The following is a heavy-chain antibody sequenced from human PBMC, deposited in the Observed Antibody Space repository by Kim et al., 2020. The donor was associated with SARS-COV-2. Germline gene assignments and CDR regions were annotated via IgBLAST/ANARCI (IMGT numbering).Heavy chain of an antibody. J-gene: IGHJ4*02. CDR3: ARERWLQPDY. CDR2: INEDGGNT. CDR1: GFSFNSFF. V-gene: IGHV3-7*01. D-gene: IGHD5-18*01. Sequence: GGSLRLSCAASGFSFNSFFMSWVRQAPGKGLQWVANINEDGGNTYYVNSVKGRFTISRDNAKNSLYLQMNEVRAEDTAVYYCARERWLQPDYWGQGTLVTVSS.